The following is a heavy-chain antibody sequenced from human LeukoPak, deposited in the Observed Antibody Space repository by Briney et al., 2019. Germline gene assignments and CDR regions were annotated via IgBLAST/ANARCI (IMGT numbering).Heavy chain of an antibody. D-gene: IGHD3-22*01. J-gene: IGHJ6*03. V-gene: IGHV3-11*01. CDR2: ISRSGSTI. CDR1: GFTFRDYY. CDR3: ARASDYYDSSGTNYYYYYMDV. Sequence: GGSLRLSCATSGFTFRDYYMTWIRQAQGRGLEWLSYISRSGSTIYYADSVKGRFTISRDNAKNSLYLQMDSLRADDTAVYYCARASDYYDSSGTNYYYYYMDVWGNGTTVTVSS.